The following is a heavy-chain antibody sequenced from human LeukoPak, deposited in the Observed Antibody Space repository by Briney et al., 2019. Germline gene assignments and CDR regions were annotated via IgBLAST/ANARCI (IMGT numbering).Heavy chain of an antibody. CDR2: IYTSGST. J-gene: IGHJ5*02. V-gene: IGHV3-66*03. D-gene: IGHD3-10*01. Sequence: GGSLRLSCAASGFTVSNNYTSWVRQAPGKGLQWVSLIYTSGSTFYADSVMGRFTISRDNSKNTLYLQMNSLRAEDSALYYCTRDRAGTQSWVEFDLWGQGTLLTVSS. CDR1: GFTVSNNY. CDR3: TRDRAGTQSWVEFDL.